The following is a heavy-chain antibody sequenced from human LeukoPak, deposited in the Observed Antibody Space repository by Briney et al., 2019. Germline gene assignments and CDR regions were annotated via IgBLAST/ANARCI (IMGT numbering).Heavy chain of an antibody. CDR3: ASHHYYDSSGS. CDR1: GGSISSYY. CDR2: IYYGGST. Sequence: TSETLSLTCTVSGGSISSYYWSWIRQPPGKGLEWIGYIYYGGSTNYNPSLKSRVTISVDTSKNQFSLKLSSVTAADTAVYYCASHHYYDSSGSWGQGTLVTVSS. V-gene: IGHV4-59*01. D-gene: IGHD3-22*01. J-gene: IGHJ4*02.